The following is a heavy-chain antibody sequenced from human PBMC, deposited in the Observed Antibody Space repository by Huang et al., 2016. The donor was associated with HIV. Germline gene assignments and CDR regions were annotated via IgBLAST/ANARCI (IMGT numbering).Heavy chain of an antibody. V-gene: IGHV1-69*13. Sequence: QVQLVQSGAEVKTPGSSVKVSCKASGGTFSKYAISWVRQAPGQGLEWMGGMIPRVGTPNYARKFQGRVTITADDSTSTTYVEVSSLRSEDTALYYCARGQLGSYGDYDVLYWGQGTLVTVSS. CDR3: ARGQLGSYGDYDVLY. CDR2: MIPRVGTP. J-gene: IGHJ4*02. CDR1: GGTFSKYA. D-gene: IGHD4-17*01.